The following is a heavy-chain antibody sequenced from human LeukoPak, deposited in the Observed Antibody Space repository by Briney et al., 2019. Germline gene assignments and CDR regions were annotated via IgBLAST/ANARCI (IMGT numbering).Heavy chain of an antibody. J-gene: IGHJ5*02. CDR1: GGSFSGYY. D-gene: IGHD5-12*01. CDR3: ARARGYSGRMFDP. V-gene: IGHV4-34*01. CDR2: INHSGST. Sequence: PSETLSLTCAVYGGSFSGYYWSWIRQPPGKGLEWIGAINHSGSTNYNPSLKSRVTISVDTSKNQFSLKLSSVTAADTAVYYCARARGYSGRMFDPWGQGTLVTVSS.